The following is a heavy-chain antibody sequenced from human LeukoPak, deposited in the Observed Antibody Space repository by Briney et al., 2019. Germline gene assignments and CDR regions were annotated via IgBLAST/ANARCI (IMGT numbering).Heavy chain of an antibody. CDR3: ARVCRRFLEWLPVDY. Sequence: GRSLRLSCAASGFTFSSYAMHWVRQAPGKGLEWVAVISYDGSNKYYADSVKGRFTIPRDNSKNTLYLQMNSLRAEDTAVYYCARVCRRFLEWLPVDYWGQGTLVTVSS. D-gene: IGHD3-3*01. CDR2: ISYDGSNK. J-gene: IGHJ4*02. CDR1: GFTFSSYA. V-gene: IGHV3-30-3*01.